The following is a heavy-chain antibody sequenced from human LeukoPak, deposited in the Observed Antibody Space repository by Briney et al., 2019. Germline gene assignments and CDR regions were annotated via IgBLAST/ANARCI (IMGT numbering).Heavy chain of an antibody. Sequence: GGSLRLSCAASGFTFSSNWMSWVRQAPGKGLGWVANIRQDGSDKYYMDSVKGRFTISRDNAKNSLSLQMNSLRVEDTAVYYCARDRDCGDGGCYPHFDYWGQGVRVTVSS. V-gene: IGHV3-7*01. CDR1: GFTFSSNW. CDR3: ARDRDCGDGGCYPHFDY. J-gene: IGHJ4*02. CDR2: IRQDGSDK. D-gene: IGHD2-15*01.